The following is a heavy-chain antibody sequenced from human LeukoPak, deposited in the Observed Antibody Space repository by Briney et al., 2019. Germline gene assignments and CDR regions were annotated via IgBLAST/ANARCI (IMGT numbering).Heavy chain of an antibody. CDR3: AKSRNAYYFAMDV. D-gene: IGHD1-1*01. CDR1: GFTFDSYA. CDR2: ISITGADT. Sequence: PGGSLRLSCAASGFTFDSYAMSWARQAPGKGLEWVSLISITGADTYYADSVEGRFTVSRDNSKNMIYLQMNSLRAEDTAVYYCAKSRNAYYFAMDVWGLGTTVTVS. J-gene: IGHJ6*02. V-gene: IGHV3-23*01.